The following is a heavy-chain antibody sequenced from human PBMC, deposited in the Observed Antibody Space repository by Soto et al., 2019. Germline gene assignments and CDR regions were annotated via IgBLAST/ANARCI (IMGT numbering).Heavy chain of an antibody. CDR2: ISHDGRNK. V-gene: IGHV3-30*18. CDR3: AKLPDTILGLSVAHDAFAF. J-gene: IGHJ3*01. CDR1: GFIFSNYA. D-gene: IGHD2-2*01. Sequence: QVQLVESGGGVVQPGKSVGLSCAASGFIFSNYAMHWVRQAPGKGLEWVADISHDGRNKYHADSVGGRFTISRDNSKNTLYLQMDSLTAEDTALYYCAKLPDTILGLSVAHDAFAFWDQGTTVTVSS.